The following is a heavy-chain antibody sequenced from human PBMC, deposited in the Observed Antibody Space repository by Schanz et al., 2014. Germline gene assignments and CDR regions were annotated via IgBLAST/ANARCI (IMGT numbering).Heavy chain of an antibody. CDR3: ARGPIPIQGVPMDF. V-gene: IGHV3-23*01. D-gene: IGHD3-10*01. CDR2: IGGSGDST. CDR1: RIIFGTYS. Sequence: EVKLLESGGGLVQPGGSLRLSCTASRIIFGTYSMNWIRQTPKGLEWVSGIGGSGDSTHYADSVKGRFTISRDNSKNTLYLQMNSLRSEDTAVYYCARGPIPIQGVPMDFWGQGTLVTVSS. J-gene: IGHJ4*02.